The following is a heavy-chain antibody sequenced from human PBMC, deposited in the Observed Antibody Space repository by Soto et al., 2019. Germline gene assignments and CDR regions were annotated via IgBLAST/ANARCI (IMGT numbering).Heavy chain of an antibody. CDR3: ARQAYHYDTYSFGY. D-gene: IGHD3-22*01. V-gene: IGHV5-51*01. CDR1: GYTCTSYW. Sequence: GEALKISCKASGYTCTSYWIGWVRQMPGKGLEWMGIMYPSNSETRFSPSFQGQVTLPADKSIFTAYLQWSSLKASDTAIYYCARQAYHYDTYSFGYWGQGTLVTVSS. CDR2: MYPSNSET. J-gene: IGHJ4*02.